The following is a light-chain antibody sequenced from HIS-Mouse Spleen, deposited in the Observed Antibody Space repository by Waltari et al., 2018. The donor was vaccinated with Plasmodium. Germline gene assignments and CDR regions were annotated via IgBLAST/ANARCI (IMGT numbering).Light chain of an antibody. CDR2: GAS. Sequence: EIVLTQSPGTLSLSPGERATLSCRASQSVSSSYLAWYQQKPGQAPRLLIYGASSRATGIPDRFSGSGSGTDFTFSISRLGPEDFAVYYCQQYGSSPRTFGQGTKVAIK. CDR1: QSVSSSY. V-gene: IGKV3-20*01. CDR3: QQYGSSPRT. J-gene: IGKJ1*01.